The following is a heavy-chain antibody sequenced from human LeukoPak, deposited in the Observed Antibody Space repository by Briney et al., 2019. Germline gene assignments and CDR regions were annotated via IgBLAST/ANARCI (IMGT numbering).Heavy chain of an antibody. J-gene: IGHJ4*02. Sequence: GGSLRLSCGASGFTFSNHAMSWVRQAPGKGLEWVSAISASGISTYYADSVKGRFTISRDNSKNTLYLQMNSLRADDTAVYYCARDSGYCSSTTCRLEYWGQGTLVTVSS. CDR1: GFTFSNHA. CDR3: ARDSGYCSSTTCRLEY. D-gene: IGHD2-2*01. CDR2: ISASGIST. V-gene: IGHV3-23*01.